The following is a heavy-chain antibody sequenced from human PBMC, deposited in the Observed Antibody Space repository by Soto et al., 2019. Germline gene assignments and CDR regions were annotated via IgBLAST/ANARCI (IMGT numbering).Heavy chain of an antibody. CDR3: ARDPSLYGGYLTGFDY. V-gene: IGHV1-18*01. D-gene: IGHD5-12*01. J-gene: IGHJ4*02. CDR1: GYTFTSYG. CDR2: ISAYNGNT. Sequence: QVQLVQSGAEVKKPGASVKVSCKASGYTFTSYGISWGRQAPGQGLEWRGWISAYNGNTNYAQKLQGRVTITTDTSTRTAYMELRSLRSDDTAVYYCARDPSLYGGYLTGFDYWGQGTLVTVSS.